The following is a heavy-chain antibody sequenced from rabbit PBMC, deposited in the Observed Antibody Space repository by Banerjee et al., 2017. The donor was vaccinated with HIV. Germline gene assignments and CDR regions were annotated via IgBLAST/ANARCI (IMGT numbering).Heavy chain of an antibody. CDR2: IYGDSGSA. CDR3: ARAMAYARSSGWFHVDYTPSYFNL. J-gene: IGHJ4*01. Sequence: QQQLEESGGGLVKPEGSLTLTCTASGFSFSSSYYMCWVRQAPGKGLEWIGCIYGDSGSAYYATWAKGRFAISKTSSTTVTLQMTSLTAADTATYFCARAMAYARSSGWFHVDYTPSYFNLWGPGTLVTVS. CDR1: GFSFSSSYY. D-gene: IGHD1-1*01. V-gene: IGHV1S45*01.